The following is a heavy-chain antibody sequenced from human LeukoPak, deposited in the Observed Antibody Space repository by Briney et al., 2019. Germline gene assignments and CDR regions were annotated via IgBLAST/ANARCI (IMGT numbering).Heavy chain of an antibody. J-gene: IGHJ4*02. CDR1: GFTFSSYA. D-gene: IGHD3-16*02. V-gene: IGHV3-23*01. CDR3: AKDRASKDNGNYPFISF. CDR2: IGGSGDRT. Sequence: GGSLRLSCAASGFTFSSYAMSWVSQAPGKGMEWVSSIGGSGDRTYYADSVKGRFTISRDNSKNTLYLQMNSLRAEDTAVYYCAKDRASKDNGNYPFISFWGQGTLVTVSS.